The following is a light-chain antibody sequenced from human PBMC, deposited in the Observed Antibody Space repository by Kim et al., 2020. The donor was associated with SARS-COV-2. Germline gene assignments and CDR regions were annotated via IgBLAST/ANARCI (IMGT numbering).Light chain of an antibody. V-gene: IGLV2-11*01. Sequence: QSALTQPRSVSGSPGQSVTISCTGTSSDVGGYNYVAWYQQHPGKAPKLIIYDVSKRPSGVPDRFSGSKSGNTAYLTISGLQAEDEADYYCCSYAGNSVVFGGGTQLTVL. CDR3: CSYAGNSVV. CDR2: DVS. CDR1: SSDVGGYNY. J-gene: IGLJ2*01.